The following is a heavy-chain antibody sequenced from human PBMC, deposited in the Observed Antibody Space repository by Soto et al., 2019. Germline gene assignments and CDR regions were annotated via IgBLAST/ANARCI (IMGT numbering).Heavy chain of an antibody. CDR2: INAGNGNT. V-gene: IGHV1-3*01. J-gene: IGHJ3*02. Sequence: ASVKVSCTASGYTFTSYGISWVRQAPGQGLEWMGWINAGNGNTKYSQKFQGRVTITGDTSASTAYMELSSLRSEDTAVYYCARDPDLITGTTRFRAFDIWGQGTMVTVSS. D-gene: IGHD1-7*01. CDR3: ARDPDLITGTTRFRAFDI. CDR1: GYTFTSYG.